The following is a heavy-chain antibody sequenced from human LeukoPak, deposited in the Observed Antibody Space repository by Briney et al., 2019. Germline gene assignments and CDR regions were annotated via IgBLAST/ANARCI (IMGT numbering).Heavy chain of an antibody. CDR1: GFTFSSYA. Sequence: GGSLRLSCAASGFTFSSYAMHWVRQAPGKGLEWVAVISYDGSNKYYADSVKGRFTISRDNSKNTLYLQMNSLRAEDTAVYYCARVGSDPFDYWGQGTLVTVSS. D-gene: IGHD6-25*01. CDR2: ISYDGSNK. J-gene: IGHJ4*02. CDR3: ARVGSDPFDY. V-gene: IGHV3-30*04.